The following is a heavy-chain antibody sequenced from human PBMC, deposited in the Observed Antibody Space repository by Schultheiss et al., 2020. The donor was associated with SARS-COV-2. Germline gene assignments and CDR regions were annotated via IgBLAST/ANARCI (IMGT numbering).Heavy chain of an antibody. D-gene: IGHD4-17*01. CDR1: GFTFGDYA. CDR3: AKGQDMTTVTTGFDY. Sequence: GGSLRLSCTASGFTFGDYAMHWVRQAPGKGLEWVSGISWNSGSIGYADSVKGRFTISRDNAKNSLYLQMDSLTAEDTALYYCAKGQDMTTVTTGFDYWGXGXXXXVSS. V-gene: IGHV3-9*01. J-gene: IGHJ5*01. CDR2: ISWNSGSI.